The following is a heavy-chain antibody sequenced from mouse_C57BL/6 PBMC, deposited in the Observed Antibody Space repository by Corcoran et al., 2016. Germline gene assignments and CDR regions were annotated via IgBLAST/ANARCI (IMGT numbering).Heavy chain of an antibody. CDR2: INTYSGVP. Sequence: QIQLVQSGPELKKPGETVKISCKASGYTFTTYGMSWVKQAPGKGLKWMGWINTYSGVPTYADDFKGRFAFSLETSASTAYLQINNLKNEDTATYFCARLNDGYPFDVWGTGTTVTVSS. CDR1: GYTFTTYG. CDR3: ARLNDGYPFDV. D-gene: IGHD2-3*01. J-gene: IGHJ1*03. V-gene: IGHV9-3*01.